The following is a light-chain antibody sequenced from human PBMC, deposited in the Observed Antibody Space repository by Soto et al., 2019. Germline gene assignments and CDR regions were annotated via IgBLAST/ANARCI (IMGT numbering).Light chain of an antibody. CDR1: QSVSSSY. CDR3: QHYRTS. J-gene: IGKJ4*01. Sequence: EIVLTQSPGTLSLSPGERATLSCRASQSVSSSYLAWYQQKPGQAPRQLIYGASSRATGIPDRFSGSGSGTDFTRTITRLEPEDFAVYYWQHYRTSFGGGTRVEIK. V-gene: IGKV3-20*01. CDR2: GAS.